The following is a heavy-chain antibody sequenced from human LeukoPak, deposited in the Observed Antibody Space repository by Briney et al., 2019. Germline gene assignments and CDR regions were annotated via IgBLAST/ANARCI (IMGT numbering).Heavy chain of an antibody. CDR1: GFTFSGHG. Sequence: GSLRLSCAASGFTFSGHGMHWVRQAPGKGLEWVAVIWHDGSNKYYADSVKGRFTISRDNSKNRLYLQMNSLRAEDTAVYYCATHSGNYPRGYFDYWGQGTLVTVSS. J-gene: IGHJ4*02. CDR2: IWHDGSNK. CDR3: ATHSGNYPRGYFDY. D-gene: IGHD1-26*01. V-gene: IGHV3-33*01.